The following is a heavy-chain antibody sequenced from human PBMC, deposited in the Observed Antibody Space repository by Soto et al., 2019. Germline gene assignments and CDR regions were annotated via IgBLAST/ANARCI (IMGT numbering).Heavy chain of an antibody. J-gene: IGHJ4*02. CDR3: ARGVVVVPAAMPGEVDY. Sequence: ASVKVSCKASGYTFTSYAMHWVRQAPGQRLEWMGWINAGNGNTKYSQKFQGRVTITRDTSASTAYMELSSLRSEDTAVYYCARGVVVVPAAMPGEVDYWGQGTLVTVSS. D-gene: IGHD2-2*01. CDR2: INAGNGNT. CDR1: GYTFTSYA. V-gene: IGHV1-3*01.